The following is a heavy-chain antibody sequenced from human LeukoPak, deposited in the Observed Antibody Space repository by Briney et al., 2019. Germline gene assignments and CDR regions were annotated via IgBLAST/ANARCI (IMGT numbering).Heavy chain of an antibody. J-gene: IGHJ3*02. CDR1: GGSISSYY. Sequence: SETLSLNCTVSGGSISSYYWSWIRQPPGKGLEWIGYIYHSGSTYYNPSLKSRVTISVDTSKNQFSLKLNSVTAADTAVYYCARGPPMTVGAFDIWGQGTMVTVSS. CDR3: ARGPPMTVGAFDI. D-gene: IGHD4/OR15-4a*01. CDR2: IYHSGST. V-gene: IGHV4-4*09.